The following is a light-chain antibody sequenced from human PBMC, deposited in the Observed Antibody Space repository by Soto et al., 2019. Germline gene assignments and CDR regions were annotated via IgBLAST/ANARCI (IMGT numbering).Light chain of an antibody. V-gene: IGKV3-20*01. J-gene: IGKJ1*01. CDR3: QQYGSSGT. Sequence: EIVLTQSPGTLSLSPGERATLSCRASQSVGSSYVAWYQQKPGQAPRLLIYGASNRATGIPDRFSGSGSGTDFTLTISRLEPEDFAVYYCQQYGSSGTFGQGTKVDIK. CDR2: GAS. CDR1: QSVGSSY.